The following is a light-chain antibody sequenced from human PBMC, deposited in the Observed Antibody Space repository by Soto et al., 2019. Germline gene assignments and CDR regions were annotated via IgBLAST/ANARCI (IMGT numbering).Light chain of an antibody. CDR2: SND. V-gene: IGLV1-44*01. Sequence: QSVLTQPPSASGTPGQRVTISCSGSSSNIGSNTVNWYQQLPGTAPKLLIYSNDQRPSGVPDRFSGSKSGTSASLAISGLQSEDEADYYCAAWGASLNGWVFGGGTKRTVL. CDR3: AAWGASLNGWV. J-gene: IGLJ3*02. CDR1: SSNIGSNT.